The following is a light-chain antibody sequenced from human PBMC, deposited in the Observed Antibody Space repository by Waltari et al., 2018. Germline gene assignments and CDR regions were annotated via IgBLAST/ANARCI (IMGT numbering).Light chain of an antibody. J-gene: IGLJ2*01. Sequence: SFVLTQSPSVSVAPGQTAKITCGGNNIGSVTVNWYQQKPGQAPVLVISDDSDRPSGLPERFSGSTSGNTATLTISRVEAGDEADFYCQVWDTTSDHVVFGGGTKLTVL. CDR3: QVWDTTSDHVV. V-gene: IGLV3-21*02. CDR2: DDS. CDR1: NIGSVT.